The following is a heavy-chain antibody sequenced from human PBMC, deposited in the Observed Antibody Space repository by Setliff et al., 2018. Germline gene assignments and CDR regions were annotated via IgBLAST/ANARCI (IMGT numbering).Heavy chain of an antibody. D-gene: IGHD3-10*01. CDR1: GFTFSTYS. J-gene: IGHJ6*03. CDR3: AREMWARGVRYYMDV. CDR2: ISYDGNHI. Sequence: GSLRLSCAASGFTFSTYSLHWVRQAPGKGLEWVAVISYDGNHIYYADSVKGRFTISRDNSKNTLYLQMNSLRPEDTAVYYCAREMWARGVRYYMDVWGKGTTVTSP. V-gene: IGHV3-30*01.